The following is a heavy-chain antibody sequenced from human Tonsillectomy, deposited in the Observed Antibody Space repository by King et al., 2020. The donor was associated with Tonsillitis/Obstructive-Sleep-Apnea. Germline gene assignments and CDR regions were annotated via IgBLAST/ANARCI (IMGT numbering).Heavy chain of an antibody. CDR1: GFTFSNAW. J-gene: IGHJ4*02. CDR3: TGRNQFDY. D-gene: IGHD1-14*01. CDR2: IKSKTDGGTT. V-gene: IGHV3-15*01. Sequence: VQLVESGGGLLKPGGSLRLSCVVSGFTFSNAWMSWVRQAPGKGLEWVGRIKSKTDGGTTDYAAPVKGRFTISSDDSKNTLYLQMNSLKTEDTAMYYCTGRNQFDYWGQGTLVTVSS.